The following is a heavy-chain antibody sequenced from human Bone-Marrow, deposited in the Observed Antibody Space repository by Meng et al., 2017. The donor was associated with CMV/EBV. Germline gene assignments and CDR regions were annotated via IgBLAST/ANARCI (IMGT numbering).Heavy chain of an antibody. V-gene: IGHV3-30*02. Sequence: GESLKISCAASGFTFGSSGMHWVRQAPGKGLEWMAFIRYDASNTYHADSVKGRFTISRDNSKNTLYLQMNSLRAEDTAVYYCAKEDPVVPAALDYWGQGTLVTVSS. CDR2: IRYDASNT. CDR3: AKEDPVVPAALDY. J-gene: IGHJ4*02. D-gene: IGHD2-2*01. CDR1: GFTFGSSG.